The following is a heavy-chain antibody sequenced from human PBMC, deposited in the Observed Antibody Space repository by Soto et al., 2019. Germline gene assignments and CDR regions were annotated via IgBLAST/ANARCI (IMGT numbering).Heavy chain of an antibody. D-gene: IGHD3-3*01. CDR1: GYTFTSYG. V-gene: IGHV1-18*04. J-gene: IGHJ6*02. CDR2: ISAYNGNT. Sequence: ASVKVSCKASGYTFTSYGISWVRQAPGQGLEWMGWISAYNGNTNYAQKPQGRVTMTTDTSTSTAYMELRSLRSDDTAVYYCARDKNDFWSGWPPDVWGQGTTVTVSS. CDR3: ARDKNDFWSGWPPDV.